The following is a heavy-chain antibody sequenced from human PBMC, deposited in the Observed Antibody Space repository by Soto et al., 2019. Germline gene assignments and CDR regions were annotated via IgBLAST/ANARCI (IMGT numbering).Heavy chain of an antibody. V-gene: IGHV3-23*01. CDR3: VAGYSYGGDYYYRMDV. Sequence: HPGGSLRLSCAASGFTFSSYAMSWVRQAPGKGLEWVSAISGSGGSTYYADSVKGRFTISRDNSKNTLYLQMNSLRAEDTAVYYCVAGYSYGGDYYYRMDVWGQGTTDTVSS. CDR1: GFTFSSYA. CDR2: ISGSGGST. J-gene: IGHJ6*02. D-gene: IGHD5-18*01.